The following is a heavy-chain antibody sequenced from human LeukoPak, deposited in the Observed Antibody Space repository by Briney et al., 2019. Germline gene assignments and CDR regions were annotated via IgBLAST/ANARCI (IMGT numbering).Heavy chain of an antibody. CDR3: AIRGKKMAVAEKAHYFDY. CDR2: INHSGST. CDR1: GGYFSGYY. Sequence: SETLSLACAVYGGYFSGYYWSWIRQPPGKGLEWIGEINHSGSTNYNPSLKSRVTISVDTSKNQFSLKLSSVTAADTAVYYCAIRGKKMAVAEKAHYFDYWGQGTLVTVSS. D-gene: IGHD6-19*01. V-gene: IGHV4-34*01. J-gene: IGHJ4*02.